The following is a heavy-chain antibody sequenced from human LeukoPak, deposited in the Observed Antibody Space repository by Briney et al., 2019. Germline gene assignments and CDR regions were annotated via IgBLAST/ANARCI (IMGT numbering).Heavy chain of an antibody. J-gene: IGHJ4*02. CDR3: AKVRGTYSSGYFFDY. V-gene: IGHV3-9*01. CDR2: ISWNSGYI. Sequence: GGSLRLSCAASGFTFDNYAMHWVRQAPGKGLEWLSIISWNSGYIGYADSVKGRFTISRDNAKKSLDLQMNSLRAEDAAFYYCAKVRGTYSSGYFFDYWGQGTLVTVSS. D-gene: IGHD6-19*01. CDR1: GFTFDNYA.